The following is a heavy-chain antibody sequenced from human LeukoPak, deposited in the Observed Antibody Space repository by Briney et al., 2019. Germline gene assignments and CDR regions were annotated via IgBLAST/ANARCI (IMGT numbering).Heavy chain of an antibody. CDR2: ISSSGSTI. CDR3: ARDLWFGELSLFDY. J-gene: IGHJ4*02. Sequence: PGGSLRLSCAASGFSFSSYEMNWVRQAPGKGLEWVSFISSSGSTIYYADSVKGRFTISRDNAKDSLYLQMNRLRAEDTAVYYCARDLWFGELSLFDYWGQGTLVTVSS. D-gene: IGHD3-10*01. V-gene: IGHV3-48*03. CDR1: GFSFSSYE.